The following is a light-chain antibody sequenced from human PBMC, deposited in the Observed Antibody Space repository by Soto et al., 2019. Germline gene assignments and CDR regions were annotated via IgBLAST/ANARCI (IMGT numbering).Light chain of an antibody. CDR2: KAS. Sequence: DSQMTQSPSTLSASVGDRVTITCRASQSISSLLAWYQQKPGEAPKLLIYKASSLESGVPSRFSGSGSGTEFTLTISSLQPDDFATYYCQQYNSYGTFGQGTKVDIK. J-gene: IGKJ1*01. CDR1: QSISSL. CDR3: QQYNSYGT. V-gene: IGKV1-5*03.